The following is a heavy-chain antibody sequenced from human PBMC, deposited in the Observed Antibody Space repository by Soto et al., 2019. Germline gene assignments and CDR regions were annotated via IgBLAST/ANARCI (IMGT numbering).Heavy chain of an antibody. V-gene: IGHV1-2*02. CDR3: AKYPATAKPEGVGC. Sequence: GASVKVSCKASGYAFSDYYIHWVRQAPGQGLEWMGWINPNSGGTKYAPKFQGGVTMTRDTSITTAYMELSRLRSGDTAVYYCAKYPATAKPEGVGCWGQGSLVRVSS. CDR2: INPNSGGT. CDR1: GYAFSDYY. D-gene: IGHD2-2*01. J-gene: IGHJ4*02.